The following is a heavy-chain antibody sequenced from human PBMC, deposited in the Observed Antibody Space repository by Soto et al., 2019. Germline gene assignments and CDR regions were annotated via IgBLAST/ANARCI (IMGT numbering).Heavy chain of an antibody. CDR2: INSDGSST. Sequence: QTGGSLRLSCAASGFTFSSYWMHWVRQAPGKGLVWVSRINSDGSSTSYADSVRGRFTISRDNAKNTLYLQMNSLRAEDTAVYYCAREDGYNLAGEYFQHWGQGTLVTVSS. J-gene: IGHJ1*01. CDR3: AREDGYNLAGEYFQH. V-gene: IGHV3-74*01. CDR1: GFTFSSYW. D-gene: IGHD5-12*01.